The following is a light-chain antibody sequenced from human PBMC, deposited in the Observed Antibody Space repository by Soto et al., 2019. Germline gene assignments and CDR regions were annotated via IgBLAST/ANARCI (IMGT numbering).Light chain of an antibody. CDR2: AAS. V-gene: IGKV3-20*01. CDR1: QNLGSGY. Sequence: EIVMTQSPATLSVSPGERATPSCRASQNLGSGYLAWYQQKPGQAPRILIYAASSRATGIPDRFSGSGSGTDFSLTISRLEPEDFAVYYCQQYDTSPRTFGQGTKVDIK. J-gene: IGKJ1*01. CDR3: QQYDTSPRT.